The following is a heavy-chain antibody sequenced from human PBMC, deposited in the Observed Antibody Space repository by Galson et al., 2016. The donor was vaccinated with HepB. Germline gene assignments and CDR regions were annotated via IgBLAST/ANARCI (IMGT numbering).Heavy chain of an antibody. CDR1: GFTFSSYA. CDR3: AREHDS. J-gene: IGHJ4*02. CDR2: ISGSATTT. V-gene: IGHV3-23*01. Sequence: SLRLSCAASGFTFSSYAMNWVRLAPGKGPEWVSAISGSATTTYYSDSVKGRFTISRDTFKSTLYLQMTSLRDEDTAVYYCAREHDSWGQGTLVVVSS.